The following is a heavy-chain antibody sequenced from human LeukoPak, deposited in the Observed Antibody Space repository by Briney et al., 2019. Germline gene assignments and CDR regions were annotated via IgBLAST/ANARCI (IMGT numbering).Heavy chain of an antibody. CDR1: GGSISSSSYY. Sequence: SETLSLTCTVSGGSISSSSYYWGWIRQPPGKGLEWIGSIYYSGSTYYNPSLKSRVTISVDTSKNQFSLKLSSVTAADTAVYYCARIERARSRFDPWGQGTLVSVSS. CDR3: ARIERARSRFDP. D-gene: IGHD1-26*01. CDR2: IYYSGST. J-gene: IGHJ5*02. V-gene: IGHV4-39*01.